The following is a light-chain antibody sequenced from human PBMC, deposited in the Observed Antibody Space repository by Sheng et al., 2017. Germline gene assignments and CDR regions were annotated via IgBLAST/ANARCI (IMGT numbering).Light chain of an antibody. Sequence: EIVLTQSPATLSLSPGERATLSCSASQNIGSSLAWYQQTPGQAPRLLIYGASNRAPGIPDRFSGSGSGTDFTLTINRLEPEDFAVYYCQQYANSPRTFGQGTEGG. CDR1: QNIGSS. CDR2: GAS. J-gene: IGKJ1*01. V-gene: IGKV3-20*01. CDR3: QQYANSPRT.